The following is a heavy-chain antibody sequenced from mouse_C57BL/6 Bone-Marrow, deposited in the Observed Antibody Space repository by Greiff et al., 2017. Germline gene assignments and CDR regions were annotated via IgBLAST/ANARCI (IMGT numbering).Heavy chain of an antibody. Sequence: VQLKQSGPGLVKPSQSLSLTCSVTGYSITSGYYYNWIRQFPGNKLEWMGYISYDGSNNYNPSLKNRISITLDTSTNQSFLKLNSVTTEDTATYYCARDRDGSSRLYAMDYWGQGTSVTVSS. D-gene: IGHD1-1*01. CDR2: ISYDGSN. J-gene: IGHJ4*01. V-gene: IGHV3-6*01. CDR3: ARDRDGSSRLYAMDY. CDR1: GYSITSGYY.